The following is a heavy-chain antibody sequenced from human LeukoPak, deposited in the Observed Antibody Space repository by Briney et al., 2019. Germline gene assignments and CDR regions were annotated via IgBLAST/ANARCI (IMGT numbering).Heavy chain of an antibody. V-gene: IGHV1-2*02. Sequence: ASVKVSCKASGYTFTGYYMHWVRQAPGQGLEWMGWINPNSGGTNYAQKFQGKVTMTRDTSISTAYMELSRLRSDDTAVYYCARVHGRYCSGGSCYSLVHLDYWGQGTLVTVSS. D-gene: IGHD2-15*01. CDR1: GYTFTGYY. J-gene: IGHJ4*02. CDR3: ARVHGRYCSGGSCYSLVHLDY. CDR2: INPNSGGT.